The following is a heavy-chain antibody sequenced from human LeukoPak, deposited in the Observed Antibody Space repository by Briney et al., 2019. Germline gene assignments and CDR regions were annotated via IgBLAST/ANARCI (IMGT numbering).Heavy chain of an antibody. CDR1: GFTFSSYG. V-gene: IGHV3-30*18. CDR3: AKLVWFGELFDY. Sequence: PGGSLRLSCAASGFTFSSYGMHWVRQAPGKGLEWVAVISYDGSNKYYADSVKGRFTISRDNSKNTLYLQMNSLRAEDTAVCYCAKLVWFGELFDYWGQGTLVTVSS. D-gene: IGHD3-10*01. CDR2: ISYDGSNK. J-gene: IGHJ4*02.